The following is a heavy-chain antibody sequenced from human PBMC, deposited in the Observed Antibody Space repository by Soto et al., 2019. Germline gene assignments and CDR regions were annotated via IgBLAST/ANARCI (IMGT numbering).Heavy chain of an antibody. J-gene: IGHJ5*02. CDR3: ARRAVSTIFGVVPNWFDP. CDR1: GYTFTSYA. V-gene: IGHV1-3*01. CDR2: INAGNGNT. D-gene: IGHD3-3*01. Sequence: ASVKVSCKASGYTFTSYAMHWVRQAPGQRLEWMGWINAGNGNTKYSQKFQGRVTITRDTSAGTAYMELSSLRSEDTAVYYCARRAVSTIFGVVPNWFDPWGQGTLVTVSS.